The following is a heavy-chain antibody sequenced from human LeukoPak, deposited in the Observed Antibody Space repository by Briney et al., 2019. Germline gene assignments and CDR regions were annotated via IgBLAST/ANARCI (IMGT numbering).Heavy chain of an antibody. CDR2: MNPNSGNT. D-gene: IGHD5-12*01. CDR3: ARGVRWLLGDYYYYMDV. J-gene: IGHJ6*03. Sequence: ASVKVSCKASGYTFTSYDINWVRQATGQGLEWMGWMNPNSGNTGYAQKFQGRVTMTRNTSISTAYMELSSLRSEDTAVYYCARGVRWLLGDYYYYMDVWGKGTTVTVSS. CDR1: GYTFTSYD. V-gene: IGHV1-8*02.